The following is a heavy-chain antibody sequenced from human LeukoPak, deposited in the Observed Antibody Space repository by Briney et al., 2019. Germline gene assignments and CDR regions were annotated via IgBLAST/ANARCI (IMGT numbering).Heavy chain of an antibody. CDR1: GFTFSDYY. CDR3: ARDSPTYYDFWSGYSLRHYYYYYGMDV. Sequence: GGSLRLSCAASGFTFSDYYMSWIRQAPGKGLEWVSYISSSGSTIYYADSVKGRFTISRDNAKNSLYLQMNSLRAEDTAVYYCARDSPTYYDFWSGYSLRHYYYYYGMDVWGQGTTVTVSS. D-gene: IGHD3-3*01. V-gene: IGHV3-11*01. CDR2: ISSSGSTI. J-gene: IGHJ6*02.